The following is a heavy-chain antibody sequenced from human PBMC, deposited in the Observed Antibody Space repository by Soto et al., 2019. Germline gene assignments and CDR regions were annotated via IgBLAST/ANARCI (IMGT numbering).Heavy chain of an antibody. CDR3: ARGDIVATTVGLNY. D-gene: IGHD5-12*01. Sequence: SETLSLTCTVSGGSISSSSYYWGWIRQPPGKGLEWIGSIYYSGSTYYNPSLKSRVTISVDTSKNQFSLKLSSVTAADTAVYYCARGDIVATTVGLNYWGQGTLVTVSS. V-gene: IGHV4-39*01. J-gene: IGHJ4*02. CDR1: GGSISSSSYY. CDR2: IYYSGST.